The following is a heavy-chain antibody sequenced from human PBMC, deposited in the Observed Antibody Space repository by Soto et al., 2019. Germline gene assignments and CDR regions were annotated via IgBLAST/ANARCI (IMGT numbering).Heavy chain of an antibody. V-gene: IGHV4-39*01. Sequence: SETLSLTCTVSGGSVTNSSYYWGWIRQSPGKGLEWIGSVYYRGRSYSKSSVRSRVTISVDTSKNRFSLSLNSVTASDTAVYFCVSQRTTVPTQAYFDYWGPGALVTVSS. CDR2: VYYRGRS. J-gene: IGHJ4*02. CDR1: GGSVTNSSYY. D-gene: IGHD4-17*01. CDR3: VSQRTTVPTQAYFDY.